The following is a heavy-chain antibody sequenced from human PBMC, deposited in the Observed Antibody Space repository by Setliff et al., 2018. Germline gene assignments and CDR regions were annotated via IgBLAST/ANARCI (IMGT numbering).Heavy chain of an antibody. D-gene: IGHD3-10*01. V-gene: IGHV4-31*03. Sequence: SETLSLTCTVSGDSISSGSYYWNWIRQHPEKGLEWLGYIFHSGSTHYNSSLKSRITISIDTSKNHFSLELNSVTAADSAVYYCARVADGSGSFYLSFDYWGQGILVTVSS. CDR2: IFHSGST. J-gene: IGHJ4*02. CDR3: ARVADGSGSFYLSFDY. CDR1: GDSISSGSYY.